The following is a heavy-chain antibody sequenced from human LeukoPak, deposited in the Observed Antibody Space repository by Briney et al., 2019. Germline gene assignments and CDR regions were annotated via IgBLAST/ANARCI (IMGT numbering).Heavy chain of an antibody. V-gene: IGHV4-59*12. CDR1: GGSISSYY. J-gene: IGHJ4*02. CDR3: ARARGGSRRSGSYSNY. D-gene: IGHD3-10*01. Sequence: SETLSLTCTVSGGSISSYYWSWIRQPPGKGLEWIGYIYYSGSTNYNPSLKSRVTISVDTSKNQFSLKLSSVTAADTAVYYCARARGGSRRSGSYSNYWGQGTLVTVSS. CDR2: IYYSGST.